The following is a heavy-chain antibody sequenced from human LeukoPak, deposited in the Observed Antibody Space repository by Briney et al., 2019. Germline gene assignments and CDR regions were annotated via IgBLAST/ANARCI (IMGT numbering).Heavy chain of an antibody. J-gene: IGHJ4*02. Sequence: GGSLRLSCAASGFAFSSYGMHWVRQAPGKGLEWVAFIRYDGSNKYYADSVKGRFTISRDNSKNTLYLQMNSLRADDTAVYYCAREPLVGATNFDYWGQGALVTVSS. V-gene: IGHV3-30*02. CDR3: AREPLVGATNFDY. D-gene: IGHD1-26*01. CDR1: GFAFSSYG. CDR2: IRYDGSNK.